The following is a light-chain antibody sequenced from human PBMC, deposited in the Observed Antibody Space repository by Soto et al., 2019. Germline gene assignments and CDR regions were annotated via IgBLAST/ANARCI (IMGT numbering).Light chain of an antibody. Sequence: EIVMTQSPATLSVSPGERATLSCRASQSVSSGLAWYQQKPGQAPRLLIYGASTRATGIPARFSGSGSVTEFTLTFSRLQSEDFAVYYCQQYNNWPPLTVGGDIKVEIK. CDR1: QSVSSG. CDR2: GAS. V-gene: IGKV3-15*01. CDR3: QQYNNWPPLT. J-gene: IGKJ4*01.